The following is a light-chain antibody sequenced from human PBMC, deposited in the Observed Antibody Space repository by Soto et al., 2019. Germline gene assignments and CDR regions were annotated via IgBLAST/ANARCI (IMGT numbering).Light chain of an antibody. Sequence: EIGLKQSPATLSLSPGERATLSCRASQSVGYHLAWYQQKPGQAPRLLIYDASNRATGIPARFSGSGSGTDFTLAISSLEPEDFAVYYCQQRSNWPPVTFGGGAKVAIK. CDR2: DAS. CDR3: QQRSNWPPVT. V-gene: IGKV3-11*01. J-gene: IGKJ4*01. CDR1: QSVGYH.